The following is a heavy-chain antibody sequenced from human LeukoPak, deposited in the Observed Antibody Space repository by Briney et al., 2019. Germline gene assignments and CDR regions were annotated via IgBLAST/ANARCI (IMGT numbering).Heavy chain of an antibody. CDR1: GDSVSSNSAT. D-gene: IGHD5-18*01. Sequence: SQTLSLTCAISGDSVSSNSATWNWIRQSPSRGLEWLGRTYYRSKWSTDYAVSVKSRIIINPGTSKNQLSLQLNFVTPEDTALYYCARGLDTAIAYWGQGTLVTVSS. CDR2: TYYRSKWST. V-gene: IGHV6-1*01. J-gene: IGHJ4*02. CDR3: ARGLDTAIAY.